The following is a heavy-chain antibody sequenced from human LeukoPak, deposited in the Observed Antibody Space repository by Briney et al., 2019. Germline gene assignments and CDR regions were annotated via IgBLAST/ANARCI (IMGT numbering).Heavy chain of an antibody. CDR1: GFTFSSYW. CDR2: IKQDGSVK. V-gene: IGHV3-7*01. J-gene: IGHJ3*02. D-gene: IGHD2-2*01. Sequence: PGGSLRLSCAASGFTFSSYWMSWVRQAPGKGLEWVANIKQDGSVKYYVDSVKGRFTISRDNAKNSLYLQMYSLRAEDTAVYYCAGYGVVVPAARDAFDIWGQGTMVTVSS. CDR3: AGYGVVVPAARDAFDI.